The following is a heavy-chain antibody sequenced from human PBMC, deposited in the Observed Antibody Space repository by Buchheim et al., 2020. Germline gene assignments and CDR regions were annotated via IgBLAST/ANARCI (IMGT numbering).Heavy chain of an antibody. CDR2: ISSDRNKK. Sequence: QVHLVESGGGVVQPGRSLRLSCAASGFDFSGCGMHWGRQAPGKGLEWVAVISSDRNKKYYADSVNGRFTISRDNSRNTLYLQMDSLWPEDTAVYYCAKDLSGSYWSADHWGQGTL. CDR3: AKDLSGSYWSADH. D-gene: IGHD1-26*01. J-gene: IGHJ5*02. CDR1: GFDFSGCG. V-gene: IGHV3-30*18.